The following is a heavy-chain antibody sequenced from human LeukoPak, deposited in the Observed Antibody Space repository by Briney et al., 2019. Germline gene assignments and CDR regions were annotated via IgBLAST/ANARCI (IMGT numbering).Heavy chain of an antibody. J-gene: IGHJ1*01. V-gene: IGHV1-2*06. CDR2: INPNSGGT. Sequence: ASVKVSYKASGYTFTDYHMHWVRQAPGQRLEWMGRINPNSGGTNYAQKFQGRVTMTRDTSISTAYMELSRLRSDDTAVYYCARDVGGTTLDFQHWGQGTLVTVSS. CDR1: GYTFTDYH. D-gene: IGHD1-26*01. CDR3: ARDVGGTTLDFQH.